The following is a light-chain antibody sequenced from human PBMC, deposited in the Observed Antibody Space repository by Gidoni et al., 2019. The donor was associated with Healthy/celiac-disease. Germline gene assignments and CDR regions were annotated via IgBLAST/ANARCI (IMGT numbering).Light chain of an antibody. J-gene: IGKJ1*01. CDR1: KSVSSSY. CDR3: QQYGSSPWT. V-gene: IGKV3D-20*01. Sequence: EIVLTQSPATLSLSPGERATLSCGASKSVSSSYLTWYQQKPGLAPRLLISDASGRATGIPDRLSGSGSGTDFTLTISRLEPEDFAVYYCQQYGSSPWTFGQGTKVEIK. CDR2: DAS.